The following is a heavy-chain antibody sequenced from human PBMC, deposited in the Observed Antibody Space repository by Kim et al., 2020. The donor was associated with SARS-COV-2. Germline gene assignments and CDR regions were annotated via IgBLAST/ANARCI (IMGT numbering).Heavy chain of an antibody. CDR3: ARGGMGFDWLLSFDY. CDR1: GGSISSYY. D-gene: IGHD3-9*01. Sequence: SETLSLTCTVSGGSISSYYWSWIRQPPGKGLEWIGYIYYSGSTNYNPSLKSRVTISVDTSKNQFSLKLSSVTAADTAVYYCARGGMGFDWLLSFDYWGQGTLVTVSS. V-gene: IGHV4-59*01. J-gene: IGHJ4*02. CDR2: IYYSGST.